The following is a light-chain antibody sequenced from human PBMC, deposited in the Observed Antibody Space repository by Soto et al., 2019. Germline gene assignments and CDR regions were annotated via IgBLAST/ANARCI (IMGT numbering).Light chain of an antibody. CDR3: QSDDSSLSGYV. CDR2: GNS. J-gene: IGLJ1*01. Sequence: QSALTQPPSVSGAPGQRVTISCTGSSSNIGAGYDVHWYQQLPGTAPKLLIYGNSNRPSGVPDRFSGSKSGTSASLAITGLQAEDEADYYCQSDDSSLSGYVFGTGTEVTVL. CDR1: SSNIGAGYD. V-gene: IGLV1-40*01.